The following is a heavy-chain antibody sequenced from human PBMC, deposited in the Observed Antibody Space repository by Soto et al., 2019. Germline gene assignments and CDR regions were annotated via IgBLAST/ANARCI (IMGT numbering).Heavy chain of an antibody. D-gene: IGHD6-13*01. J-gene: IGHJ6*02. CDR1: GFTFSSYG. CDR2: IWYDGSNK. Sequence: QVQLVESGGGVVQPGRSLRLSCAASGFTFSSYGMHWVRQAPGKGLEWVAVIWYDGSNKYYADSVKGRFTISRDNSKNSLYLQMNSLRAEHTAVYYCASDIASAGTSYYYYGMDVWAQGTTVTVSS. CDR3: ASDIASAGTSYYYYGMDV. V-gene: IGHV3-33*01.